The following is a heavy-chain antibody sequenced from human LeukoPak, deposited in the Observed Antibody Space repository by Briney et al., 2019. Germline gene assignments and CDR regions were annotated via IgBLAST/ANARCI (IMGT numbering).Heavy chain of an antibody. J-gene: IGHJ4*02. Sequence: TSETLSLTCAVYGGSFSGYYWSWIRQPPGKGLEWIGEINHSGSTNYNPSLKSRVTISVDTSKNQFSLKLSSVTAADTAVYYCARIVRGNQSKYRTARGLFDYWGQGTLVTVSS. CDR2: INHSGST. CDR1: GGSFSGYY. V-gene: IGHV4-34*01. CDR3: ARIVRGNQSKYRTARGLFDY. D-gene: IGHD2-8*02.